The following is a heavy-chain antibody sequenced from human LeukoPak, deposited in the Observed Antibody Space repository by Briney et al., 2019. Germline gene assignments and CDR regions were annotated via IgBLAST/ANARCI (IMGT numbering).Heavy chain of an antibody. Sequence: PGGSLRLSCAASGFTFSSYAMHWVRQAPGKGLEWVAVISYDGSNKYYADSVKGRFTISRDNSKNTLYLRMNSLRAEDTAVYYCARAGIAAAAPDYWGQGTLVTVSS. CDR2: ISYDGSNK. J-gene: IGHJ4*02. CDR1: GFTFSSYA. CDR3: ARAGIAAAAPDY. V-gene: IGHV3-30-3*01. D-gene: IGHD6-13*01.